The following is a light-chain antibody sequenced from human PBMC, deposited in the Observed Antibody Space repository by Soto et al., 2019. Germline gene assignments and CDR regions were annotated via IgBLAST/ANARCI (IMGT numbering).Light chain of an antibody. CDR2: AAS. J-gene: IGKJ3*01. CDR1: QNINNY. V-gene: IGKV1-39*01. Sequence: DIQMTQSPSSLSASVGDRVTITCRASQNINNYLNWYQQKPGKAPKLLIFAASRLQSGVPSRFSGSGSRTDFLLTSSRLSHEDVVNYCCQQSSWAPFTFGHGTKVDIK. CDR3: QQSSWAPFT.